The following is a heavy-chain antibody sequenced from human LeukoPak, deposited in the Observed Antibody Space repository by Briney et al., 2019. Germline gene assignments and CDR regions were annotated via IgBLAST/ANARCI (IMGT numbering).Heavy chain of an antibody. CDR1: GFTFSVYN. J-gene: IGHJ3*02. D-gene: IGHD1-14*01. CDR2: ISSSGHYI. CDR3: ARVRTGGYDAFDI. Sequence: GGSLRLSCAASGFTFSVYNMNWVRQAPGKGLEWVASISSSGHYIYYADSVKGRFTISRDNAKDSLFLQMNSLRAEDTAVYYCARVRTGGYDAFDIWGQGKMVTVSS. V-gene: IGHV3-21*01.